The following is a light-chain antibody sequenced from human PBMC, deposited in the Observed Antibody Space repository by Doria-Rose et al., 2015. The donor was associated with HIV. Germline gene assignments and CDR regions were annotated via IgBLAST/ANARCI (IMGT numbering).Light chain of an antibody. V-gene: IGKV3-20*01. CDR1: QSFSSTY. J-gene: IGKJ1*01. Sequence: TQSPGTLSLSPGERATLSCRASQSFSSTYLAWYQQKPGQAPSLLIYDGSTRATGIPDRLSASVSGTDFTLTINRLEPEDVALYYCHQYGTSWTFGQGTKVEI. CDR2: DGS. CDR3: HQYGTSWT.